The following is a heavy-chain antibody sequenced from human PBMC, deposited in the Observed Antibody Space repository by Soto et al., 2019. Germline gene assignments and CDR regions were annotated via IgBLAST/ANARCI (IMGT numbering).Heavy chain of an antibody. Sequence: GGSLRLSCAASGFTFSSYAMNWVRQAPGKGLEWVSAISGSGGSTYYVDSVKGRFTISRDNSRNTLYLQMNSLRAEDAAVYYCAKDPEVVVTAPDYWGQGTLVTVSS. CDR1: GFTFSSYA. CDR2: ISGSGGST. D-gene: IGHD2-21*02. V-gene: IGHV3-23*01. CDR3: AKDPEVVVTAPDY. J-gene: IGHJ4*02.